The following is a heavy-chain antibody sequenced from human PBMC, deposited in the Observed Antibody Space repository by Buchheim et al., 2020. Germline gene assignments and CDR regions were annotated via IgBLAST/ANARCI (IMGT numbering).Heavy chain of an antibody. Sequence: QLQLQESGPGLVKPSETLSLTCTVSGGSISSSSYYWGWIRQPPGKGLEWIGSIYYSGSTYYNPSLKSRVTISVDTSKNQFSLKLSSVTAADTAVYYCARGTAAAGSSPYFQHWGQGTL. J-gene: IGHJ1*01. D-gene: IGHD6-13*01. CDR1: GGSISSSSYY. CDR3: ARGTAAAGSSPYFQH. CDR2: IYYSGST. V-gene: IGHV4-39*07.